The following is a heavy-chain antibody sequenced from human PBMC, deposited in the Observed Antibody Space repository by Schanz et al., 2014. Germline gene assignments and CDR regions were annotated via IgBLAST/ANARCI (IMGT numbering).Heavy chain of an antibody. Sequence: QVQLVQSGAEVKKPGSSVKVSCKASGGTFSSSTLTWVRQAPGQGLEWMGRIIPILDKTNYAQKFQGRVTITADNSTSTVYMEVSVLRSEDTAVYCCAKVDRTRYYAMDVWGQGTTVTVSS. V-gene: IGHV1-69*08. CDR1: GGTFSSST. D-gene: IGHD3-9*01. CDR3: AKVDRTRYYAMDV. J-gene: IGHJ6*02. CDR2: IIPILDKT.